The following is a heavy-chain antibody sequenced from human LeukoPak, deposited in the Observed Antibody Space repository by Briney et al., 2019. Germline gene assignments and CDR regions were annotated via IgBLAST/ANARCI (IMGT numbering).Heavy chain of an antibody. CDR3: ARSPYSSNWYVDY. CDR1: GFTLSSYV. V-gene: IGHV3-48*03. D-gene: IGHD6-13*01. Sequence: GGSLRLSCAASGFTLSSYVTNWVRLPPGKGLEWISYISRTGNSIYYADSVKGRFTISRDSAKNSLYLQMNSLRAEDTAVYYCARSPYSSNWYVDYWGQGTLVTVAS. CDR2: ISRTGNSI. J-gene: IGHJ4*02.